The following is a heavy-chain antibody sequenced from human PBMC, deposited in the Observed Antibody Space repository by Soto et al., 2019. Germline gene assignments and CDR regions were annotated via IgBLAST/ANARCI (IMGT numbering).Heavy chain of an antibody. Sequence: PETLSLTCTGSGGSISSSSYYWAWTRKPPGKGLKWIGHIYHTGATYYNPSLESRVVMSVDTSNNQFSLKLSSVTAADTAVFYCARGAVVSLVRRAMGGNWFDPPGQGTLVTLPS. CDR1: GGSISSSSYY. J-gene: IGHJ5*02. CDR3: ARGAVVSLVRRAMGGNWFDP. V-gene: IGHV4-39*07. CDR2: IYHTGAT. D-gene: IGHD3-10*01.